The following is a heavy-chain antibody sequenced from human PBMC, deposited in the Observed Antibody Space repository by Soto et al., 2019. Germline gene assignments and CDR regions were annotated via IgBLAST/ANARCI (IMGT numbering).Heavy chain of an antibody. CDR2: INPYNGKT. V-gene: IGHV1-18*01. CDR1: GYTFTSYG. J-gene: IGHJ4*02. Sequence: QVQLVQSGAEVKKPGASVKVSCRASGYTFTSYGISWVRQAPGQGLEWMGWINPYNGKTIYAQKHQGSVTMPXXTXTTXAYMELRSLRSDDTAVYYCARILEPGSSGWYYFDYWGQGTLVTVSS. D-gene: IGHD6-19*01. CDR3: ARILEPGSSGWYYFDY.